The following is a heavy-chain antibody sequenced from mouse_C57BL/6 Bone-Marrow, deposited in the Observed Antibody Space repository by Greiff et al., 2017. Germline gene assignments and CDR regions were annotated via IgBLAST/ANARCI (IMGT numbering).Heavy chain of an antibody. Sequence: SGPVLVKPGASVKMSCKASGYTFTDYYMNWVKQSHGKSLEWIGVINPYNGGTSYNQKFKGKATLTVDKSSSTAYMELNSLTSEDSAVYYCARSRYYPHAYWGQGTLVTVSA. CDR1: GYTFTDYY. CDR2: INPYNGGT. CDR3: ARSRYYPHAY. J-gene: IGHJ3*01. V-gene: IGHV1-19*01. D-gene: IGHD2-3*01.